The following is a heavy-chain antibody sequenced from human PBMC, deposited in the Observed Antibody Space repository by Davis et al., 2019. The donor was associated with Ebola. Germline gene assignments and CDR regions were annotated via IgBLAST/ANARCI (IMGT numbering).Heavy chain of an antibody. D-gene: IGHD3-10*01. V-gene: IGHV3-21*04. CDR1: GFTFSSYS. J-gene: IGHJ4*02. CDR3: ARDPRDRGIAWDY. Sequence: GESLKISCAASGFTFSSYSMNWVRQAPGKGLEWVSSISSSSSYIYYADSVKGRFTISRDNAKNSLYLQMNSLRAEDTAVYFCARDPRDRGIAWDYWGLGTLVTVSS. CDR2: ISSSSSYI.